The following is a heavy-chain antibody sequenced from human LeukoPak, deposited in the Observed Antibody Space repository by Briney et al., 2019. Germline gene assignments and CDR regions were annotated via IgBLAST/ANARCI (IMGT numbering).Heavy chain of an antibody. Sequence: PGGSLRLSCAASGFTLSSYAMHWVRQAPGKGLEWVAVISYDGSNKYYADSVKGRFTISRDNSKNTLYLQMNSLRAEDTAVYYCARDRGEDWYFDLWGRGTLVTVSS. V-gene: IGHV3-30-3*01. CDR3: ARDRGEDWYFDL. CDR2: ISYDGSNK. D-gene: IGHD3-16*01. CDR1: GFTLSSYA. J-gene: IGHJ2*01.